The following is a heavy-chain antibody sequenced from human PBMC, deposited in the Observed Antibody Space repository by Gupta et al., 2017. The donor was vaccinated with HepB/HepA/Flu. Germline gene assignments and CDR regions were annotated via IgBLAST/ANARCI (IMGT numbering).Heavy chain of an antibody. CDR3: ARLRWTDYYDFDV. CDR1: GGSISHYY. CDR2: VQNSGST. D-gene: IGHD3-22*01. J-gene: IGHJ6*02. Sequence: QVQLQESGPGLVKPSETLSLTCTVSGGSISHYYWNWIRKPPGKGMEWIGYVQNSGSTTYNSSLKSRVTISVDTSKNQFSLNLSSMTAADTAVYYCARLRWTDYYDFDVWGQGTTVTVSS. V-gene: IGHV4-59*08.